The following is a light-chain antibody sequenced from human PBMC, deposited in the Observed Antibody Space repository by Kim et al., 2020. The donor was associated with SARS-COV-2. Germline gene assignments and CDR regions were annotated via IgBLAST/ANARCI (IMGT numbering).Light chain of an antibody. Sequence: GHEVTISCSGRSPNIGYIYVSWSHTLLGAAPKILLYDHNTRSSGIPDRLSGSKSGPSAALGSIGLQTGDEADYYCGTWDSSMSAVVFGGGTHLT. CDR2: DHN. CDR3: GTWDSSMSAVV. J-gene: IGLJ2*01. CDR1: SPNIGYIY. V-gene: IGLV1-51*01.